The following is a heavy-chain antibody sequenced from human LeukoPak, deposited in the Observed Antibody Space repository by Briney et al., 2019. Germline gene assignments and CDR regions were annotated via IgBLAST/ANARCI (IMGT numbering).Heavy chain of an antibody. CDR2: IYYSGST. Sequence: PSETLSLTCTVSGGSISSYYWSWIRQPPGKGLEWIGYIYYSGSTYYNPSLRSRVTISVDTSKNQFSLKLSSVTAADTAVYYCARSSEGRYYYDSSGFSYYYYYMDVWGKGTTVTISS. D-gene: IGHD3-22*01. V-gene: IGHV4-59*01. CDR3: ARSSEGRYYYDSSGFSYYYYYMDV. J-gene: IGHJ6*03. CDR1: GGSISSYY.